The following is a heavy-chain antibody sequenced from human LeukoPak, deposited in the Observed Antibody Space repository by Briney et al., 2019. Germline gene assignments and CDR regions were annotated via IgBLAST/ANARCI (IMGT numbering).Heavy chain of an antibody. CDR3: ARVIFFRGYMDV. Sequence: PGGSLRLSCAASGFTFSSYNMNWVRQAPGKGLEWVSSISSSSSYIYYADSVKGRFTISRDNAKNSLYLQMNSLRAEDTAVYYCARVIFFRGYMDVWGKGTTVTVSS. J-gene: IGHJ6*03. CDR1: GFTFSSYN. D-gene: IGHD3-16*02. V-gene: IGHV3-21*01. CDR2: ISSSSSYI.